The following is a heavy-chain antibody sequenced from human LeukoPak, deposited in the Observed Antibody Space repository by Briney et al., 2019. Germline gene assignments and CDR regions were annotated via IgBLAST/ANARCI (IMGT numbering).Heavy chain of an antibody. Sequence: ASVKVSCKASGYTFTDYYIHWVRQAPGQGLEWMGWINPNSGGTNYAQKFQGRVTMTRDTSISTAYMELSRLRSDDTAVYYCASARWAGRWFDPWGQGTLVTVSS. CDR2: INPNSGGT. CDR3: ASARWAGRWFDP. J-gene: IGHJ5*02. CDR1: GYTFTDYY. D-gene: IGHD3/OR15-3a*01. V-gene: IGHV1-2*02.